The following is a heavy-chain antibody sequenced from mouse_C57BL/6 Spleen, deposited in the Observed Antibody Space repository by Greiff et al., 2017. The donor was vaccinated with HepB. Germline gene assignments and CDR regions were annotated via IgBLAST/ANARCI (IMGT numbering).Heavy chain of an antibody. D-gene: IGHD1-1*01. CDR1: GFNIKDDY. CDR2: IDPENGDT. J-gene: IGHJ3*01. Sequence: EVQLQQSGAELVRPGASVKLSCTASGFNIKDDYMHWVKQRPEQGLEWIGWIDPENGDTEYASKFQGKATITADTSSNTAYLQLSSLTSEDTAVYYCTFYGSSYPGWFAYWGQGALVTVSA. CDR3: TFYGSSYPGWFAY. V-gene: IGHV14-4*01.